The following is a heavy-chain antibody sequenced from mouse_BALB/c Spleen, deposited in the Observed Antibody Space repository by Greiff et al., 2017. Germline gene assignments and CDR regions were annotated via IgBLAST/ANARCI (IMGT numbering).Heavy chain of an antibody. D-gene: IGHD1-1*01. CDR3: TRWDYGSKDAMDY. CDR1: GYTFTSYY. Sequence: LVESGAELVKPGASVKLSCKASGYTFTSYYMYWVKQRPGQGLEWIGEINPSNGGTNFNEKFKSKATLTVDKSSSTAYMQLSSLTSEDSAVYYCTRWDYGSKDAMDYWGQGTSVTVSS. J-gene: IGHJ4*01. V-gene: IGHV1S81*02. CDR2: INPSNGGT.